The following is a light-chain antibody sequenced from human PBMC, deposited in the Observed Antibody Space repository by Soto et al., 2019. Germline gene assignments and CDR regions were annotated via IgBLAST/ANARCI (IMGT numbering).Light chain of an antibody. CDR3: LKNNSYPVT. CDR1: QGIRHD. V-gene: IGKV1-17*01. Sequence: DIQMTQSPSSLSASVGYRFTITCLASQGIRHDLGWYQQKPGKAPKRLIYSASSLQSGVPSRFSGSGSGTEFTIKIRSLQPEDFATYYCLKNNSYPVTFGKGTTGDIK. CDR2: SAS. J-gene: IGKJ1*01.